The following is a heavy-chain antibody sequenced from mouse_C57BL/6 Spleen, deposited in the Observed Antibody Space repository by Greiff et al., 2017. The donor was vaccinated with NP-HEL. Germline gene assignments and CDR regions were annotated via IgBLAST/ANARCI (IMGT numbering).Heavy chain of an antibody. J-gene: IGHJ4*01. V-gene: IGHV1-63*01. CDR2: IYPGGGYT. CDR1: GYTFTNYW. D-gene: IGHD2-1*01. Sequence: VQLQQSGAELVRPGTSVKMSCKASGYTFTNYWIGWAKQRPGHGLEWIGDIYPGGGYTNYNEKFKGKATLTADKSSSTAYMQFSSLTSEDSAIYYCARVDYGNLYYAMDYWGQGTSVTVSS. CDR3: ARVDYGNLYYAMDY.